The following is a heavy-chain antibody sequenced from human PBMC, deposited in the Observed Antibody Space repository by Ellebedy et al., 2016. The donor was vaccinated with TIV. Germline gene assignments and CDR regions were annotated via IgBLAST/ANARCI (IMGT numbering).Heavy chain of an antibody. D-gene: IGHD1-14*01. Sequence: SETLSLTCAVYGGSFSGYYWSWIRQPPGKGLEWIGEINHSGSTNYNPSLKSRVTISVDTSKNQFSLKLSSVTAADTAVYYCARAVGAGINWFDLWGQGSLVTVSS. J-gene: IGHJ5*02. V-gene: IGHV4-34*01. CDR3: ARAVGAGINWFDL. CDR1: GGSFSGYY. CDR2: INHSGST.